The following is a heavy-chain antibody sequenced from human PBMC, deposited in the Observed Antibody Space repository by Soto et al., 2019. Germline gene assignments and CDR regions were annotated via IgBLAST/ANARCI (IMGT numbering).Heavy chain of an antibody. CDR3: ARAHDFWGGRQQPIAS. CDR1: GGSFRGFY. J-gene: IGHJ4*02. CDR2: INHVGIT. D-gene: IGHD3-3*01. V-gene: IGHV4-34*01. Sequence: QVQRQQWGAGLLKPSETLSLTCAVSGGSFRGFYWTWIRQSPGKGLEWLGDINHVGITNYNPSLKGRVIMPVDPSKSQFSLKLSSVTAADTAVYYCARAHDFWGGRQQPIASWGQGTLVTVSS.